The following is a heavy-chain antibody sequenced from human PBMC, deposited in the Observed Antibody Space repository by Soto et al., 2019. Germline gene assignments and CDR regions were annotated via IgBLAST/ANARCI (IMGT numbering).Heavy chain of an antibody. D-gene: IGHD6-19*01. CDR1: GYTFISYG. CDR3: ASGGSIAVAYDYFDF. J-gene: IGHJ4*02. Sequence: QVQLVQSGAEVKKPGASVKVSCKASGYTFISYGISWVRQAPGQGLEWMGWISAYNGNTNYAQKLQGRVTMTTDTSTSTAYLELRSLRSDDTAVDYCASGGSIAVAYDYFDFWGQGTLVTVSS. V-gene: IGHV1-18*01. CDR2: ISAYNGNT.